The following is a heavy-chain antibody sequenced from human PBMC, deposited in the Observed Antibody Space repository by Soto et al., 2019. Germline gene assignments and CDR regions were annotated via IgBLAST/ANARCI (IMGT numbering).Heavy chain of an antibody. CDR1: GGSISDNW. Sequence: QVQLQESGPGLVKPSGTLSLTCAVSGGSISDNWWSWVRQPPGKGLEWIGEISHTGTTHYNPSLWSRVTMSIDKSKYQFSLNLSSVHAAATAVYYCARHIAVPRTRGFDFWGQGTLVTVFS. CDR2: ISHTGTT. J-gene: IGHJ4*02. D-gene: IGHD2-21*01. V-gene: IGHV4-4*02. CDR3: ARHIAVPRTRGFDF.